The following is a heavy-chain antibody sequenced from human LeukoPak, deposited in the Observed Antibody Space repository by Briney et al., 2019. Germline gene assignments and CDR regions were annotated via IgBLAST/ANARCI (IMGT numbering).Heavy chain of an antibody. J-gene: IGHJ5*02. CDR2: MNPNSGNT. D-gene: IGHD2-2*01. CDR3: ARDGHDIVVVPAAGGFDP. CDR1: GGTFSSYA. Sequence: ASVKVSCKASGGTFSSYAISWVRQATGQGLEWMGWMNPNSGNTGYAQKFQGRVTITRSTSISTAYMELSSLRSEDTAVYYCARDGHDIVVVPAAGGFDPWGQGTLVTVSS. V-gene: IGHV1-8*03.